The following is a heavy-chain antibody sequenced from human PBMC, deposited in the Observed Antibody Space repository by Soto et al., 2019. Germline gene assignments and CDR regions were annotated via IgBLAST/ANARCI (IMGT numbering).Heavy chain of an antibody. V-gene: IGHV1-2*04. CDR1: GYTFTGYY. D-gene: IGHD3-22*01. Sequence: ASVKVSCKACGYTFTGYYMHWVRQAPGQGLEWMGWINPNSGGTNYAQKFQGWVTMTRDTSISTAYMELSRLRSDDTAVYYCARGGWLPTHDAFDIWGQGTMVTVSS. CDR3: ARGGWLPTHDAFDI. CDR2: INPNSGGT. J-gene: IGHJ3*02.